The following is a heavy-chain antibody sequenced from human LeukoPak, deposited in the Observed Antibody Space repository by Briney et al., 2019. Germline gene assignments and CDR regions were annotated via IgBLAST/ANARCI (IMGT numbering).Heavy chain of an antibody. D-gene: IGHD6-13*01. V-gene: IGHV3-23*01. J-gene: IGHJ4*02. Sequence: GGSLRLSCAASGFSFTNYAMSWVRQAPGKGLEWVSAISGSGGSTYYADSVKGRFTISRDNSKNTLYLQMNSLRAEDTAVYYCAKVVAAAVLYYFDYWGQGTLVTVSS. CDR1: GFSFTNYA. CDR3: AKVVAAAVLYYFDY. CDR2: ISGSGGST.